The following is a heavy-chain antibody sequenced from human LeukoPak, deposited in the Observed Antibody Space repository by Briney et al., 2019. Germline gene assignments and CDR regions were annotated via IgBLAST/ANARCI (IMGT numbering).Heavy chain of an antibody. CDR3: ARGQQWPSYWYFDL. V-gene: IGHV4-4*07. CDR2: IYTSGST. Sequence: SETLSLTCTVSGGSISSYYWSWIRQPAGKGLEWIGRIYTSGSTNYNPSLKSRVTMSVDTSKNQFSLKLSSVTAADTAVYYCARGQQWPSYWYFDLWGRGTLVTVSS. D-gene: IGHD6-19*01. J-gene: IGHJ2*01. CDR1: GGSISSYY.